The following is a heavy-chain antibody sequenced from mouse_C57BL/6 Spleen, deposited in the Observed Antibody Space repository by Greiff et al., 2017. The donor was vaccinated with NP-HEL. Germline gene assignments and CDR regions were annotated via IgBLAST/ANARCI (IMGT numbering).Heavy chain of an antibody. CDR1: GFTFSSYG. CDR2: ISSGGSYT. Sequence: EVMLVESGGDLVKPGGSLKLSCAASGFTFSSYGMSWVRQTPDKRLEWVATISSGGSYTYYPDSVKGRFPISRDNAKNTLYLQMSSLKSEDTAMYYCARQDTTVVARGAMDYWGQGTSVTVSS. V-gene: IGHV5-6*01. J-gene: IGHJ4*01. CDR3: ARQDTTVVARGAMDY. D-gene: IGHD1-1*01.